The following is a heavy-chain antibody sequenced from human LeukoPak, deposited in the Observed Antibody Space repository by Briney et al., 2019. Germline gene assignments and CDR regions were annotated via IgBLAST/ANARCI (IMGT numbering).Heavy chain of an antibody. Sequence: SETLSLTCTVSGGSISSDYWSWIRQSPGKGLEWIGYIYYSGTTSYNPSLKSRVTISLDTSKNQFSLKLSSVTAADTAVYYCARTSAEYSNSWIDSWGQGTVVIVSS. V-gene: IGHV4-59*01. CDR1: GGSISSDY. CDR3: ARTSAEYSNSWIDS. D-gene: IGHD6-13*01. CDR2: IYYSGTT. J-gene: IGHJ4*02.